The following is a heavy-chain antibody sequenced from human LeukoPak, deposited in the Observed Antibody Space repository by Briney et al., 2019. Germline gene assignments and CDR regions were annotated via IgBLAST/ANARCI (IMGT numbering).Heavy chain of an antibody. CDR1: GGSFSGYY. D-gene: IGHD3-3*01. V-gene: IGHV4-34*01. J-gene: IGHJ4*02. Sequence: SETLSLTCAAYGGSFSGYYWSWIRQPPGKGLEWIGEINHSGSTNYNPSLKSRVTISVDTSKNQFSLKLSSVTAADTAVYYCARESPRYDFWSGHGGIYHFDYWGQGTLVTVSS. CDR2: INHSGST. CDR3: ARESPRYDFWSGHGGIYHFDY.